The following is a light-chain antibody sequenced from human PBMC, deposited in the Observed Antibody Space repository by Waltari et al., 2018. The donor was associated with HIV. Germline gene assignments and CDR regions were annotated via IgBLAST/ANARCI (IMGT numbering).Light chain of an antibody. J-gene: IGKJ2*02. CDR2: QAS. CDR1: QTIGTT. Sequence: DIHLTQFPSTMSATVVDTVISTCRSKQTIGTTLAWYRQKPGKAPSLLIYQASTLQSGVSARFSGSGSGTEFTLTITGLQRDDFANYFCQQYETCCTFGQGT. CDR3: QQYETCCT. V-gene: IGKV1-5*03.